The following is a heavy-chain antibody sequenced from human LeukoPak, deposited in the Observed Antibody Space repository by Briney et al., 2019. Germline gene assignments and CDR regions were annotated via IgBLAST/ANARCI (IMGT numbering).Heavy chain of an antibody. J-gene: IGHJ4*02. V-gene: IGHV3-30*02. CDR3: ASPPWYSSSWYLDY. D-gene: IGHD6-13*01. CDR1: GFTFSSYG. Sequence: GGSLRLSCAASGFTFSSYGMHWVRQAPGKGLEWVAFIRYDGSNKYYADSVKGRFTISRDNSKNTLYLQMNSLRAEDTAVYYCASPPWYSSSWYLDYWGQGTLVTVSS. CDR2: IRYDGSNK.